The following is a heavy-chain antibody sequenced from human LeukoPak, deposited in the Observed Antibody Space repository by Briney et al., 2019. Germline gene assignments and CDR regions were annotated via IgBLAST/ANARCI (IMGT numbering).Heavy chain of an antibody. CDR3: ARGNPQWELPARFDY. Sequence: SETLSLTCTVSGGSISSGGYYWRWIRQHPGKGLEWIGYIYYSGSTYYNPSLKSRVTISVDTSKNQFSLKLSSVTAADTAVYYCARGNPQWELPARFDYWGQGTLVTVSS. V-gene: IGHV4-31*03. D-gene: IGHD1-26*01. J-gene: IGHJ4*02. CDR1: GGSISSGGYY. CDR2: IYYSGST.